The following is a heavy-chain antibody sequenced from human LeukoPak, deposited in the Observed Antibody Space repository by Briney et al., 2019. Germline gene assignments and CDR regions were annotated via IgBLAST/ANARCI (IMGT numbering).Heavy chain of an antibody. CDR1: GYXFTDSY. CDR3: ARGVNYYGSGSYQFDW. Sequence: GAPLRASCKAPGYXFTDSYMHWVRQAPGQGLKWLGWISPNSGGTKYAQKFQGRVTLTRDTSISTAYMELSRLRSDDTAVYYCARGVNYYGSGSYQFDWWGEGSLVTVS. V-gene: IGHV1-2*02. D-gene: IGHD3-10*01. CDR2: ISPNSGGT. J-gene: IGHJ4*02.